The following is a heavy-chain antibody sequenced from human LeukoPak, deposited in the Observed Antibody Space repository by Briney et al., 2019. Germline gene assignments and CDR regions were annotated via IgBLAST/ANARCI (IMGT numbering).Heavy chain of an antibody. CDR3: AKDPLAGGLERPYYFDY. CDR1: GFTFSSYA. J-gene: IGHJ4*02. CDR2: ISSSSNYI. V-gene: IGHV3-21*01. D-gene: IGHD1-1*01. Sequence: GSLRLSCAASGFTFSSYAMSWVRQAPGKGLEWVSSISSSSNYIYYADSVKGRFTISRDNSKNTLYLQMNSLRAEDTAVYYCAKDPLAGGLERPYYFDYWGQGTLVTVSS.